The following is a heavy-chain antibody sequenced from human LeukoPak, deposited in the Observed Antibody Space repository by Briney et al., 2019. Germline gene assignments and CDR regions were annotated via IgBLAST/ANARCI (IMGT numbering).Heavy chain of an antibody. Sequence: SVKVSCKASGGTFSSYAISWVRQAPGQGLEWMGRIIPIFGIANYAQKFQGRVTITADKSTSTAYMELNSLRSEDTAVYYCARERGEQLWNSFDPWGQGTLVTVSS. CDR1: GGTFSSYA. D-gene: IGHD5-18*01. CDR2: IIPIFGIA. J-gene: IGHJ5*02. V-gene: IGHV1-69*04. CDR3: ARERGEQLWNSFDP.